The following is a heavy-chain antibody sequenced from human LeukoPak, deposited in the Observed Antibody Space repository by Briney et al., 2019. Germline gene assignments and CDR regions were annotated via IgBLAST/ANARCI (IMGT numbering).Heavy chain of an antibody. CDR1: GFTFSSYA. D-gene: IGHD4-17*01. Sequence: PGGSLRLSCAASGFTFSSYAMSWVRQAPGKGLEWVSAISGSGGSTYYADSVKGRFTISRDNSKNTLYLQMNSLRAEDTAVYYCAKDGRVDYGEKNYYYYMDVWGKGTTVTISS. J-gene: IGHJ6*03. CDR3: AKDGRVDYGEKNYYYYMDV. CDR2: ISGSGGST. V-gene: IGHV3-23*01.